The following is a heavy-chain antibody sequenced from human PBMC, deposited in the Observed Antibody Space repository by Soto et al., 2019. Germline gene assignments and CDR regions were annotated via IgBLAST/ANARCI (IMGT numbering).Heavy chain of an antibody. Sequence: EVQLLESGGGLVQRGGSLRLSCAASGFPFSSYVMSWVRQAPGKGLEWVSGISGGGSNTFYADSVKGRFTISRDNSKNTRLLQMSSLGAEDTAVYYCGKDSNKYSSSLRGRYYDYWGQGIGVTVSS. CDR2: ISGGGSNT. D-gene: IGHD4-4*01. CDR3: GKDSNKYSSSLRGRYYDY. V-gene: IGHV3-23*01. J-gene: IGHJ4*02. CDR1: GFPFSSYV.